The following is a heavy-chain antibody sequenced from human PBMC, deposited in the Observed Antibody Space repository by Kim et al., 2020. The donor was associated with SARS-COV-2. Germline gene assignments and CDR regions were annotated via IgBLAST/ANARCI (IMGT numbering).Heavy chain of an antibody. CDR3: ANPRGGVTDF. V-gene: IGHV3-23*01. CDR2: ATP. Sequence: ATPSYAASVKGRFTNSRDNSKNTLYLQMNSLRAEDTAVYYCANPRGGVTDFWGQGTLVTVSS. D-gene: IGHD2-21*02. J-gene: IGHJ4*02.